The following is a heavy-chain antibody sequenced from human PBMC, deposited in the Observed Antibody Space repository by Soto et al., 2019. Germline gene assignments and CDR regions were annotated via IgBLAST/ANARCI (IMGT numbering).Heavy chain of an antibody. J-gene: IGHJ6*03. CDR1: GFTFSSYW. Sequence: GSLRLSCAASGFTFSSYWMSWVRQAPGKGLEWVANIKQDGSEKYYVDSVKGRFTISRDNAKNSLYLQMNSLRAEDTAVYYCARVSGYCSGGSCYLLGYYYYYMDVWGKGTTVTVSS. D-gene: IGHD2-15*01. CDR2: IKQDGSEK. CDR3: ARVSGYCSGGSCYLLGYYYYYMDV. V-gene: IGHV3-7*01.